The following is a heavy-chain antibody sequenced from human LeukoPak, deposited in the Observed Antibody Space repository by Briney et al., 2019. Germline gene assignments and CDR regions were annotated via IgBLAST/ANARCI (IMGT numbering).Heavy chain of an antibody. CDR3: ARGNNDYHGKKAFDY. Sequence: SETLSLTCAVSGGSSRSGDYFWSWIRQPPGKGLEWIGHIHYSGNTYYNPSLKSRASISVDTSSTQFSLKMSAVSAAGTAVYYGARGNNDYHGKKAFDYWGQGTLVTVSS. CDR1: GGSSRSGDYF. J-gene: IGHJ4*02. CDR2: IHYSGNT. D-gene: IGHD4-23*01. V-gene: IGHV4-30-4*01.